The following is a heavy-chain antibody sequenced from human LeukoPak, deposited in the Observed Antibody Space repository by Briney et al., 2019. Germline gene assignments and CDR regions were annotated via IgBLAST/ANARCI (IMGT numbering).Heavy chain of an antibody. J-gene: IGHJ4*02. CDR3: ARVRPRLWFGELLAGIDY. D-gene: IGHD3-10*01. V-gene: IGHV4-34*01. Sequence: SETLSLTCAVYGGSFSGYYWSWIRQPPGKGLEWIGEINHSGSTNYNPSLKSRVTISVDTSKNQFSLKLSSVTAADTAVYYCARVRPRLWFGELLAGIDYWGQGTLVTVSS. CDR1: GGSFSGYY. CDR2: INHSGST.